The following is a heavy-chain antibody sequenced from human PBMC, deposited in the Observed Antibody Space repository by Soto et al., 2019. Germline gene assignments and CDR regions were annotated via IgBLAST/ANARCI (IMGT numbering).Heavy chain of an antibody. CDR1: GFTFDDYA. D-gene: IGHD6-19*01. J-gene: IGHJ3*02. Sequence: GGSLRLSCAASGFTFDDYAMHWVRQAPGKGLEWVSGISWNSGSIGYADSVKGRFTISRDNAKNSLYLQMNSLRAEDTALYYCAKDKYSSGSGAAFDIWGQGTMVTVSS. CDR2: ISWNSGSI. CDR3: AKDKYSSGSGAAFDI. V-gene: IGHV3-9*01.